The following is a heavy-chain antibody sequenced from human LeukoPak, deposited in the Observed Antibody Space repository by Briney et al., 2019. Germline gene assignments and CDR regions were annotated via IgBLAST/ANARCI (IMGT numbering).Heavy chain of an antibody. V-gene: IGHV1-18*01. D-gene: IGHD2-2*02. J-gene: IGHJ6*03. CDR2: ISAYNGNT. CDR1: GYTFTSYG. CDR3: VRGIVVVPAAIIEDYMDV. Sequence: ASVKVSCKASGYTFTSYGISWVRQAPGQGLEWMGWISAYNGNTNYAQKLQGRVTMTTDTSTSTAYMELRSLRSDDTAVYYCVRGIVVVPAAIIEDYMDVWGKGTTVTVSS.